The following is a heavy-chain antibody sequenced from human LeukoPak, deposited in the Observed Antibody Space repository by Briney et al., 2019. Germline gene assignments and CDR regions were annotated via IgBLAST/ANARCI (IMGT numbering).Heavy chain of an antibody. CDR1: GFTFRTYS. V-gene: IGHV3-21*01. Sequence: GGSRRLSCAASGFTFRTYSMNWARQAPGKGLGWFSSISSSNSYLYYADSVKGRFTFSRDNAKNSLYLQMNSLRAEDTAVYYCARDLYGAYGTLGYWGQGTLVTVSS. CDR3: ARDLYGAYGTLGY. D-gene: IGHD5-12*01. CDR2: ISSSNSYL. J-gene: IGHJ4*02.